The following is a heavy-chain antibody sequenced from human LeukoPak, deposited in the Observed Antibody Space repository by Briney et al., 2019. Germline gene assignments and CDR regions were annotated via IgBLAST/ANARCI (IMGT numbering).Heavy chain of an antibody. Sequence: GGSLRLSCAASGFTFNNYWIHWVRQVPGKDLVWVSRIDSDASRTNYADSVKGRFTISRDNVKNMVYLQMSSLTVEDTAEYYCARDEYDILTDYDYWGQGILVTVSS. V-gene: IGHV3-74*01. J-gene: IGHJ4*02. CDR3: ARDEYDILTDYDY. CDR2: IDSDASRT. D-gene: IGHD3-9*01. CDR1: GFTFNNYW.